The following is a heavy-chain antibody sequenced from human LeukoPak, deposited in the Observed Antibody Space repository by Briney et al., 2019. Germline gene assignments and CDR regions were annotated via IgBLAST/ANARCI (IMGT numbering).Heavy chain of an antibody. V-gene: IGHV3-23*01. CDR1: GFTISSYA. CDR3: AKTGDYYDSSGYYYYYYMDV. CDR2: ISGSGGST. D-gene: IGHD3-22*01. J-gene: IGHJ6*03. Sequence: PGGSLRLSCAASGFTISSYAMSWVRQAPGKGLEWVSAISGSGGSTYYADSVKGRFTISRDNSKNTLYLQMNSLRAEDTAVYYCAKTGDYYDSSGYYYYYYMDVWGKGTTVTVSS.